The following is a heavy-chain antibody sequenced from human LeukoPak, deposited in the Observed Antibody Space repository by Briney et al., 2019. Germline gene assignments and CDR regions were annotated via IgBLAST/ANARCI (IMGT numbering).Heavy chain of an antibody. Sequence: GGSLRLSCAASGFTFSSYAMHWVRQAPGKGLEWVAVISYDGSNKYYADSVKGRFTISRDNSKNTLYLQMNSLRAEDTAVYYCAKMASVVVTAIYAFDIWGQGTMVTVSS. CDR3: AKMASVVVTAIYAFDI. V-gene: IGHV3-30*07. J-gene: IGHJ3*02. D-gene: IGHD2-21*02. CDR1: GFTFSSYA. CDR2: ISYDGSNK.